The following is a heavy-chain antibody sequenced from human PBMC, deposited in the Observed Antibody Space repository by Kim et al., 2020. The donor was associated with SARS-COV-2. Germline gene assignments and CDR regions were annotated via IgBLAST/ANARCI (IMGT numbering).Heavy chain of an antibody. CDR1: GGSISSYY. Sequence: SETLSLTCTVSGGSISSYYWSWIRQPPGKGLEWIGYIYYSGSTNYNPSLKSRVTISVDTSKNQFSLKLSSVTAADTAVYYCARRVFQLRGYCSSTSCYNGYYYMDVWGKGTTVTVSS. D-gene: IGHD2-2*02. J-gene: IGHJ6*03. V-gene: IGHV4-59*08. CDR2: IYYSGST. CDR3: ARRVFQLRGYCSSTSCYNGYYYMDV.